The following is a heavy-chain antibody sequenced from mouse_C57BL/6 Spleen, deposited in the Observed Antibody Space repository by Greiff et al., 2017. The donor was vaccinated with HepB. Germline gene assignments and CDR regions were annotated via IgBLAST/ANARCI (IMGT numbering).Heavy chain of an antibody. Sequence: QVQLKQPGAELVRPGTSVKLSCKASGYTFTSYWMHWVKQRPGQGLEWIGVIDPSDSYTNYNQKFKGKATLTVDTSSSTAYMQLSSLTSEDSAVYYCARHYGSSPLDYWGQGTTLTVSS. CDR3: ARHYGSSPLDY. D-gene: IGHD1-1*01. V-gene: IGHV1-59*01. J-gene: IGHJ2*01. CDR2: IDPSDSYT. CDR1: GYTFTSYW.